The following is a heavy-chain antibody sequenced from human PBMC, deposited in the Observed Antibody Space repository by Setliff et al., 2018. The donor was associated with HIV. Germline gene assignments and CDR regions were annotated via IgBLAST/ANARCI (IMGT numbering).Heavy chain of an antibody. CDR1: GFSFNNYW. D-gene: IGHD3-16*01. CDR2: ISGSGGST. J-gene: IGHJ4*02. V-gene: IGHV3-23*01. CDR3: AARLNFDY. Sequence: GSLRLSCAASGFSFNNYWIVWVRQAPGKGLEWVSAISGSGGSTYYADSVKGRFTISRDNSKNTLYLQMNSLRAEDTAVYYCAARLNFDYWGQGTLVTVSS.